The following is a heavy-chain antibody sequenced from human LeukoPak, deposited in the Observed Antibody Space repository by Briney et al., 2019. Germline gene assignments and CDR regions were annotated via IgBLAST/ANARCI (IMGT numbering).Heavy chain of an antibody. CDR3: AKDLAVAGTLIGY. CDR1: GFTFSSYG. J-gene: IGHJ4*02. CDR2: IWYDGSNK. Sequence: SGRSLRLSCAASGFTFSSYGMHWVRQAPGKGLEWVAVIWYDGSNKYYADSVKGRFTISRDNSKNTLYLQMDSLRAEDTAVYYCAKDLAVAGTLIGYWGQGTLVTVSS. D-gene: IGHD6-19*01. V-gene: IGHV3-33*06.